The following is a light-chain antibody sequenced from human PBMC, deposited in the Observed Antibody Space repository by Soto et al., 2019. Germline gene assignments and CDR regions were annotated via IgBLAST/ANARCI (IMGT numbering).Light chain of an antibody. CDR1: QSISSY. V-gene: IGKV1-5*01. J-gene: IGKJ2*01. Sequence: DIQMTQSPSTLSASVGDRVTITCRASQSISSYLAWYQQKPGEAPKLLIYDASSLQSGVPSRFSGSGSGTEFTLTISGLQPDDFATYYCQHYNNFYTFGQGTKVDIK. CDR2: DAS. CDR3: QHYNNFYT.